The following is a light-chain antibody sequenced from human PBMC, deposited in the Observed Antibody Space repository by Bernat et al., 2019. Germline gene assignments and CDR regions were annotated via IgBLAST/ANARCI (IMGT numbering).Light chain of an antibody. CDR1: QSFSGW. J-gene: IGKJ1*01. V-gene: IGKV1-5*03. CDR3: QSYERFSWS. Sequence: DIQLTQSPSALSASVGDRVTITCRASQSFSGWLAWYQRKPGKAPKLLIYKASTLESGVPSRFSGSGSRTEFTLTISSLQPDDLATYFCQSYERFSWSFGQGTKVEIK. CDR2: KAS.